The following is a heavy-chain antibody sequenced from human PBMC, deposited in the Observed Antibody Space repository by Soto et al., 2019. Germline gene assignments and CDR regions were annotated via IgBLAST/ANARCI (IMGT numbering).Heavy chain of an antibody. J-gene: IGHJ4*02. CDR2: ISYEGSNK. Sequence: VQLVESGGGVVQPGRSLRLSCAASEFTFGNYAMHWVRQAPGKGLEWVAVISYEGSNKYSADSVKGRFTISRDNSKNTLFLQMNSLRPEDTAVYYCARGHLREYSTSIYFDYWGQGAMVTVSS. D-gene: IGHD6-6*01. CDR3: ARGHLREYSTSIYFDY. CDR1: EFTFGNYA. V-gene: IGHV3-30-3*01.